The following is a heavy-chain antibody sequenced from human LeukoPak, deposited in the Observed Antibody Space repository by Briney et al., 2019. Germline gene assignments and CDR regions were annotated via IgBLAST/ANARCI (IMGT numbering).Heavy chain of an antibody. Sequence: SETLSLTCSVAGGSISSYYWSWIRQPPGKGLEWIGYIYYSGSTNYNPSLKSRVTISVDTSKNQFSLKLSSVTAADTAVYYCARAPSVGATSYFDYWGQGTLVTVSS. CDR3: ARAPSVGATSYFDY. CDR2: IYYSGST. D-gene: IGHD1-26*01. V-gene: IGHV4-59*01. J-gene: IGHJ4*02. CDR1: GGSISSYY.